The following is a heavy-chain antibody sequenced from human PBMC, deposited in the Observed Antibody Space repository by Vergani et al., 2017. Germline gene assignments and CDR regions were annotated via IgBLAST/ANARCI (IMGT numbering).Heavy chain of an antibody. CDR2: IRYDGSNK. V-gene: IGHV3-30*02. J-gene: IGHJ4*02. CDR3: AKESGYSYGYVALDD. Sequence: QVQLVESGGGVVQPGGSLRLSCAASGFTFSSYGMHWVRQAPGKGLEWVAFIRYDGSNKYYADSVKGRFTISRDNSKNTLYLQMNSLRAEDTAVYYCAKESGYSYGYVALDDWGQGTLVTVSS. CDR1: GFTFSSYG. D-gene: IGHD5-18*01.